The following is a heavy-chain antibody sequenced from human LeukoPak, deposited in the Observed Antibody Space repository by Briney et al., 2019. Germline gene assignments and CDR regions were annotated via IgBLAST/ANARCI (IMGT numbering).Heavy chain of an antibody. D-gene: IGHD3-3*01. Sequence: GRSLRLSCAASGFTFDDYAMHWVRQAPGKGLEWVSNISWDSVTIGYADSVKGRFTISRDNAKNSLYLQMNSLRAEDTAVYYCARAHLYDFWSGFYYYYGMDVWGQGTTVTVSS. CDR3: ARAHLYDFWSGFYYYYGMDV. J-gene: IGHJ6*02. CDR1: GFTFDDYA. V-gene: IGHV3-9*01. CDR2: ISWDSVTI.